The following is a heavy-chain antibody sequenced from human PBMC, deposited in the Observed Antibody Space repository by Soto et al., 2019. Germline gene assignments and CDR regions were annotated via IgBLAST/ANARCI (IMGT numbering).Heavy chain of an antibody. Sequence: SETLSLTCTVSGGSMSNSSYYWGWIRQPPGTGLGWVGSIYYSGSSYYNPSLKSRVTISVDTSKNQFSLRLSSVTAADTAVYFCARHDRQGSTYYDFWSGYYPFDYWGQGTLVTVSS. V-gene: IGHV4-39*01. CDR3: ARHDRQGSTYYDFWSGYYPFDY. D-gene: IGHD3-3*01. CDR2: IYYSGSS. J-gene: IGHJ4*02. CDR1: GGSMSNSSYY.